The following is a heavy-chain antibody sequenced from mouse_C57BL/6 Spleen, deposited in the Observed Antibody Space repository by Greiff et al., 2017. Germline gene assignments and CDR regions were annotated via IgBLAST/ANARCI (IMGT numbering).Heavy chain of an antibody. CDR1: GFTFSDYG. Sequence: EVKLVESGGGLVQPGGSLKLSCAASGFTFSDYGMAWVRQAPRKGPEWVAFISNLAYSIYYADNVTGRFTISRENAKNTLYLEMSSLRSEDTAMYDCARQYSATVPDWYFDVWGTGTTVTVSS. D-gene: IGHD1-1*01. CDR3: ARQYSATVPDWYFDV. J-gene: IGHJ1*03. V-gene: IGHV5-15*01. CDR2: ISNLAYSI.